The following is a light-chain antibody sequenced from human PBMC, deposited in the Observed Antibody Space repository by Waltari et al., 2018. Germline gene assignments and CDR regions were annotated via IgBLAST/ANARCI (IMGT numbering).Light chain of an antibody. CDR2: DAS. J-gene: IGKJ2*01. CDR1: QSVSSY. Sequence: EIVLTQSPATLSLSPGERATLSCRASQSVSSYLAWYQQQPGQAPRLLIYDASNRATGSLARFSGRWSGTDFTLTISSLEPEDFAVYYCQQRSNWPPGYTFGQGTKLEIK. V-gene: IGKV3-11*01. CDR3: QQRSNWPPGYT.